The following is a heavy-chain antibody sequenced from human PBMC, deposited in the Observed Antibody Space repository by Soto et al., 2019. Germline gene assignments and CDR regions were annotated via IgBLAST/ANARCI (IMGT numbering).Heavy chain of an antibody. Sequence: SETLSLTCTVSGGSISSYYWSWIRQPPGKGLEWIGYIYYSGSTNYNPSLKSRVTISVDTSKNQFSLKLSSVTAADTAVYYCARDRVIVLMGPDYWGQGTLVTVSS. CDR1: GGSISSYY. J-gene: IGHJ4*02. V-gene: IGHV4-59*01. CDR3: ARDRVIVLMGPDY. D-gene: IGHD2-8*01. CDR2: IYYSGST.